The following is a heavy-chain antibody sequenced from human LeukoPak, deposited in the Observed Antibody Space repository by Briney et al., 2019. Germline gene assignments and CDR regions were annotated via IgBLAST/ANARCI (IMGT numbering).Heavy chain of an antibody. V-gene: IGHV4-39*01. CDR2: VYYSGNT. CDR3: ARQTGSGLFILP. CDR1: AVSISSSNSY. J-gene: IGHJ4*02. Sequence: SETLSLTCTVSAVSISSSNSYWGWVRPPPGKWLGWIGSVYYSGNTYYNASLKSQVSISIDTSKNQFSLRLTSVTAADTAVYYCARQTGSGLFILPGGQGTLVTVSS. D-gene: IGHD3/OR15-3a*01.